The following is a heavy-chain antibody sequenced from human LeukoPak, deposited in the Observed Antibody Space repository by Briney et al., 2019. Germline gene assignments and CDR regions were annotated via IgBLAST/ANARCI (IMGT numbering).Heavy chain of an antibody. V-gene: IGHV4-34*01. D-gene: IGHD3-9*01. CDR1: GGSFSGYY. CDR3: ARTFGGILTCYYPAHYYYYGMDV. J-gene: IGHJ6*02. Sequence: SETLSLTCAVYGGSFSGYYWSWIRQPPGKGLEWIGEINHSGSTNYNPSLKSRVTISVDTSKNQFSLKLSSVTAADTAVYYCARTFGGILTCYYPAHYYYYGMDVWGQGTTVTVSS. CDR2: INHSGST.